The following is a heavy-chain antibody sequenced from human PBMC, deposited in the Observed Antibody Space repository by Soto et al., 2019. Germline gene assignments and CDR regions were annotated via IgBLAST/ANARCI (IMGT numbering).Heavy chain of an antibody. CDR1: GFSLSTRGVG. CDR2: IYWDDDQ. J-gene: IGHJ5*02. CDR3: AHRCSHYDILHGYYNWFEP. Sequence: KESGPTLVKPTQTLTLTCTFSGFSLSTRGVGVGWIRQPPGKALEWLGFIYWDDDQRYSPSLKIRLTIIKDTSKTQVVLTMLNMDPADTGTYYCAHRCSHYDILHGYYNWFEPWGQGTLVTGSS. V-gene: IGHV2-5*02. D-gene: IGHD3-9*01.